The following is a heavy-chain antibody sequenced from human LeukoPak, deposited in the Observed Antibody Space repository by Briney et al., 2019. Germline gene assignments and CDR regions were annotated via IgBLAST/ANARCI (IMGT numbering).Heavy chain of an antibody. CDR3: ARGIAQTTLNAFDL. CDR1: GFTFDTYA. Sequence: PGGSLRLSCAASGFTFDTYALHWVRQAPGKGLEWVALISYDGGNKDSTDSVKGRFTISRDNSKNTLYLQMSSLRTEDTAVYYCARGIAQTTLNAFDLWGQGTVVTVSS. CDR2: ISYDGGNK. J-gene: IGHJ3*01. V-gene: IGHV3-30*04. D-gene: IGHD4-11*01.